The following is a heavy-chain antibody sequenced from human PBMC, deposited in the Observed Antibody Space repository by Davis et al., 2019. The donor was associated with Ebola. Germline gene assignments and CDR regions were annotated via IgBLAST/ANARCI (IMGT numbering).Heavy chain of an antibody. Sequence: SETLSLTCTVSGGSISSYYWSWIRQPPGKGLEWIGYIHYSGSTNYNPSLKSRVTISVDTSKNQFSLKLSSVTAADTAVYYCARDATMVQGVIIADAFDIWGQGTMVTVSS. V-gene: IGHV4-59*01. D-gene: IGHD3-10*01. CDR1: GGSISSYY. J-gene: IGHJ3*02. CDR2: IHYSGST. CDR3: ARDATMVQGVIIADAFDI.